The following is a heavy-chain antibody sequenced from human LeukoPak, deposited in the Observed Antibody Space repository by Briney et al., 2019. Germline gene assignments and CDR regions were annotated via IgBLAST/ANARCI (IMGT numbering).Heavy chain of an antibody. D-gene: IGHD2-15*01. CDR1: GFTFADYG. J-gene: IGHJ3*02. V-gene: IGHV3-20*04. Sequence: AESLRLSCAASGFTFADYGMSWVRHAPGKGLEWVSGINWNGGSTVYADSVKGRFTISRDNAKNSLYLQMNSLRAEDTALYYCARARRGGRGAFDIWGQGTMVTVSS. CDR3: ARARRGGRGAFDI. CDR2: INWNGGST.